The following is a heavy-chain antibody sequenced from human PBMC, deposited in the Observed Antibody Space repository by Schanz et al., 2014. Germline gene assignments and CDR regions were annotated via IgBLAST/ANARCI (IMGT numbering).Heavy chain of an antibody. V-gene: IGHV1-18*01. J-gene: IGHJ4*02. D-gene: IGHD3-9*01. CDR1: GYTFTSYG. Sequence: QVQLVQSGAEVKKPGASVKVSCKASGYTFTSYGISWVRQAPGQGLEWMGWISAYNGNTKYPQKLQGRVTMTTDTSTSTAYMELRSLRSDDTAGDYSARDAADFYDILAEEDYWGQGTLVTVSS. CDR3: ARDAADFYDILAEEDY. CDR2: ISAYNGNT.